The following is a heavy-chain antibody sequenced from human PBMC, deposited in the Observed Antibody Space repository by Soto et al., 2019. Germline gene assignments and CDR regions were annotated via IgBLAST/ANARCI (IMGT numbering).Heavy chain of an antibody. CDR3: HTYDFWSGYLDY. J-gene: IGHJ4*02. CDR1: GGSFSGYY. D-gene: IGHD3-3*01. V-gene: IGHV4-34*01. Sequence: SETLSLTCAVYGGSFSGYYWSWIRQPPGKGLEWIGEINHSGSTNYNPSLKSRVTISVETSKKQFSLTLTSVTAADTAVHYWHTYDFWSGYLDYWGQGTLVTVSS. CDR2: INHSGST.